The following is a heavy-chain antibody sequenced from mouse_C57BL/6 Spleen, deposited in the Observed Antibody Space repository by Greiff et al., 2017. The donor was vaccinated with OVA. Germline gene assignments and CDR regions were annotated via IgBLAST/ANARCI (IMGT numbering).Heavy chain of an antibody. CDR3: ARAPHGSSPWFAY. CDR1: GYAFSSSW. V-gene: IGHV1-82*01. J-gene: IGHJ3*01. CDR2: IYPGDGDT. Sequence: VKLKQSGPELVKPGASVKISCKASGYAFSSSWMNWVKQRPGKGLEWIGRIYPGDGDTNYNGKFKGKATLTADKSSSTAYMQLSSLTSEDSAVYFCARAPHGSSPWFAYWGQGTLVTVSA. D-gene: IGHD1-1*01.